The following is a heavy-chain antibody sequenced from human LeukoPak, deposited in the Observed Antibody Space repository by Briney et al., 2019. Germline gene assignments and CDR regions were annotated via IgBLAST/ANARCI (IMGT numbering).Heavy chain of an antibody. CDR3: VRGHGYNLEDYFDN. D-gene: IGHD5-24*01. J-gene: IGHJ4*02. Sequence: GGSLRLSCAASGFNFDDYTMHWVRQAPGKGLEWVSLVAWDGGGTFFADTVKGRFTVSRDNSKNSLSLYMNSLTTEDTALYYCVRGHGYNLEDYFDNWGQGTLVTVSS. CDR1: GFNFDDYT. V-gene: IGHV3-43*01. CDR2: VAWDGGGT.